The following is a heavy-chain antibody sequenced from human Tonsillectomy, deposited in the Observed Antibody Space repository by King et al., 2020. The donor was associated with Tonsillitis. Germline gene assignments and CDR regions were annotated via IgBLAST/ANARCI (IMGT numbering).Heavy chain of an antibody. CDR1: GFTFSNFG. D-gene: IGHD2-21*02. V-gene: IGHV3-33*08. Sequence: VQLVESGGGVIQPGRSLRLSCAASGFTFSNFGMHWVRQAPGKGLEWVAVIWYDGSNEDYEDSVKGRFTISRDNSRGTVYLQMNSLRAEDTAVYHCARDYCGGDCYAFDMWGQGTMVTVSS. CDR3: ARDYCGGDCYAFDM. CDR2: IWYDGSNE. J-gene: IGHJ3*02.